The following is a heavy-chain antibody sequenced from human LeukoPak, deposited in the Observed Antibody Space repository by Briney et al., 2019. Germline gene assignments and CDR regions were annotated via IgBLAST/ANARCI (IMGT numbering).Heavy chain of an antibody. Sequence: GESLKISCKGSGYSFTSYWIGWVRQMPGKGLDWMGVIYPVDSDIRYSPSFQGQVTISADKSISTAYLQWSSLKASDTAMYYCARLEVEMATVYFDYWGQGILVTVSS. CDR3: ARLEVEMATVYFDY. V-gene: IGHV5-51*01. CDR2: IYPVDSDI. J-gene: IGHJ4*02. CDR1: GYSFTSYW. D-gene: IGHD5-24*01.